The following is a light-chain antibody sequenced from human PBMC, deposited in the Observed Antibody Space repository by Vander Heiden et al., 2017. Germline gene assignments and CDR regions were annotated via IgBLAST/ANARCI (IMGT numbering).Light chain of an antibody. Sequence: DIQMLPSPSTLSASVGDRVTITCRASQSISSWLAWYQQKPGKAPKLLIYKASSLESGVPSRSSGSGSGTEFTLTISSLQPDDFAAYYCQQYNSYSAYTFGQGTKLEIK. V-gene: IGKV1-5*03. CDR3: QQYNSYSAYT. CDR2: KAS. J-gene: IGKJ2*01. CDR1: QSISSW.